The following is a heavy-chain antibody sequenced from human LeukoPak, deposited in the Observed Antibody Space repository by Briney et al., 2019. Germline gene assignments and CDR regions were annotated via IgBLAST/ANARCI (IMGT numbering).Heavy chain of an antibody. J-gene: IGHJ6*03. CDR1: GFTFSSYG. Sequence: GGSLRLSCAASGFTFSSYGMHWVRQAPGKGLEWVAFIRYDGSNKYYADSVKGRFTISRDNSKNTLYLQMNSLRAEDTAVYYCAKAPVYNWNKGPLDLYYYYYMDVWGKGTTVTVSS. V-gene: IGHV3-30*02. CDR3: AKAPVYNWNKGPLDLYYYYYMDV. CDR2: IRYDGSNK. D-gene: IGHD1/OR15-1a*01.